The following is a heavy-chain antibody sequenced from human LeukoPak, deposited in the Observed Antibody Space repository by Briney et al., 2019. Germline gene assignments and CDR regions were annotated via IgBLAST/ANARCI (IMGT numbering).Heavy chain of an antibody. D-gene: IGHD3-10*01. V-gene: IGHV1-18*01. Sequence: ASVKVSCKASGYTFTSYGISWVRQAPGQGLEWMGWISAYNGNTNYAQKLQGRVTMTTDTSTSTAYMELRSLRSDDTAVYYCAREHLITMVRGVNLPLDYWGQGTLVTVSS. J-gene: IGHJ4*02. CDR3: AREHLITMVRGVNLPLDY. CDR1: GYTFTSYG. CDR2: ISAYNGNT.